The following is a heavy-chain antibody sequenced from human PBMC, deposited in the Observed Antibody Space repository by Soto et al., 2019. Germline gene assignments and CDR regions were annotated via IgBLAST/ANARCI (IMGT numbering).Heavy chain of an antibody. Sequence: DVQLLESGGGLVQPGGSLRLSCAASGFTFSDYAMTWVRQAPGKGPEWVSSIGGVGTERYYADYVKGRFTISRYKSKNTLLLQMSSLRSDDTAVYYCAKDAVPYNGKWDWFDPWGQGTLVTVSS. J-gene: IGHJ5*02. D-gene: IGHD1-20*01. CDR1: GFTFSDYA. V-gene: IGHV3-23*01. CDR3: AKDAVPYNGKWDWFDP. CDR2: IGGVGTER.